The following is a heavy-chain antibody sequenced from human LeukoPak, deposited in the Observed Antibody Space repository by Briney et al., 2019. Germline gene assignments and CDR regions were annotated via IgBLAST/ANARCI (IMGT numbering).Heavy chain of an antibody. J-gene: IGHJ4*02. Sequence: SETLSLTCTVSGGSISSSSYYWGWIRQPAGKGLEWIGRIYTSGSTNYNPSLKSRVTISVDTSKNQFSLKLSSVTAADTAVYYCARDIYYYDSSGSRVFDYWGQGTLVTVSS. D-gene: IGHD3-22*01. V-gene: IGHV4-61*02. CDR2: IYTSGST. CDR1: GGSISSSSYY. CDR3: ARDIYYYDSSGSRVFDY.